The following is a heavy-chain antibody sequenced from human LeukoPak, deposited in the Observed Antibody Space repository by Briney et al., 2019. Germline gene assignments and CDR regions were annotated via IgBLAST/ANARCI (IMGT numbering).Heavy chain of an antibody. CDR3: ARGDYSFDY. V-gene: IGHV6-1*01. J-gene: IGHJ4*02. CDR2: TYYRSKWYN. CDR1: GDSVSSISAA. D-gene: IGHD3-3*01. Sequence: SQTLSLTCAISGDSVSSISAAWNGIRQSPSRGLEWLGRTYYRSKWYNDYALSVKSRITITPDTSKNHFSLQLNSVTPEDTAEYYCARGDYSFDYWGQGTLVTVSS.